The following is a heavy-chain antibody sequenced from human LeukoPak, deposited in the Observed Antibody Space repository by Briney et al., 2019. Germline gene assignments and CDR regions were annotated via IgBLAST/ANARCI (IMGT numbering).Heavy chain of an antibody. D-gene: IGHD3-10*01. J-gene: IGHJ4*02. CDR1: GFTFSSYW. CDR2: IKQDGSEK. Sequence: QPGGSLRLSCAASGFTFSSYWMSWVRQAPGKGLEWVANIKQDGSEKYYVDSVKGRFTISRDNSKNTLYLQMNSLGAEDTAVYYCAKSAVVRGTTGTFDYWGQGTLVTVSS. V-gene: IGHV3-7*03. CDR3: AKSAVVRGTTGTFDY.